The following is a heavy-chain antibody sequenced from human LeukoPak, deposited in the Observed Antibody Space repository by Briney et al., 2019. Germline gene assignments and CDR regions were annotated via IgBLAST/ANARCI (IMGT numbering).Heavy chain of an antibody. CDR1: GGPFSGYY. D-gene: IGHD3-22*01. J-gene: IGHJ4*02. CDR3: ARARGDYYDSSGYYSAFDY. Sequence: PSETLSLTCAVYGGPFSGYYWSWIRQPPGKGLEWIGEINHSGSANYNPSLKSRVTISVDMSRNQFSLKLSSVTAADTAVYYCARARGDYYDSSGYYSAFDYWGQGTLVTVSS. V-gene: IGHV4-34*01. CDR2: INHSGSA.